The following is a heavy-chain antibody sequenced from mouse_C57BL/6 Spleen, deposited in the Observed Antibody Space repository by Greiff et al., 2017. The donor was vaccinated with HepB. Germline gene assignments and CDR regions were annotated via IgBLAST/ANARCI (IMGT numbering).Heavy chain of an antibody. CDR1: GYTFTSSW. Sequence: QVQLQQSGTELVKPGASVKLSCKASGYTFTSSWMHWVKQRPGQGLEWIGNINPSNGGTNYNEKFKSKATLTVDKSSSTAYMQLSSLTSEDSAVYYCARYDCSYWYFDVWGTGTTVTVSS. CDR2: INPSNGGT. J-gene: IGHJ1*03. D-gene: IGHD2-4*01. V-gene: IGHV1-53*01. CDR3: ARYDCSYWYFDV.